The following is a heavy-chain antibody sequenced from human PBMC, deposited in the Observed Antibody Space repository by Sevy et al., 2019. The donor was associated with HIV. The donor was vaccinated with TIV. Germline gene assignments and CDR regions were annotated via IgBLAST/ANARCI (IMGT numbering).Heavy chain of an antibody. CDR1: GGSISSYY. J-gene: IGHJ4*02. D-gene: IGHD6-13*01. V-gene: IGHV4-59*01. Sequence: SETLSLTCTVSGGSISSYYWSWIRQPPGKGLEWIGYIYYSGSTNYNPSLKSRVTISVDTSKNQFSLKLSSVTAAVTAVYYCARGRGYSSSWTFDYWGQGTLVTVSS. CDR3: ARGRGYSSSWTFDY. CDR2: IYYSGST.